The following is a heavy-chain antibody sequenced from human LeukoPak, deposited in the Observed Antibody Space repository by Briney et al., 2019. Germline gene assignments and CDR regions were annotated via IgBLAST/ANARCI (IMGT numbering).Heavy chain of an antibody. CDR1: GYTFTNYG. CDR2: INTNTGNP. Sequence: ASVKVSCKASGYTFTNYGINWVRQAPGQGLEWMGWINTNTGNPMYAQGFTGRFVFSLDTSVSTAYLQISSLKAEDSAVYYCARGFLELLWFGELGGFDPWGQGTLVTVSS. CDR3: ARGFLELLWFGELGGFDP. J-gene: IGHJ5*02. D-gene: IGHD3-10*01. V-gene: IGHV7-4-1*02.